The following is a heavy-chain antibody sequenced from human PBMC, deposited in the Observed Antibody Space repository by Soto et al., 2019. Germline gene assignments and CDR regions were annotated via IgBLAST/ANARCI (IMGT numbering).Heavy chain of an antibody. D-gene: IGHD2-15*01. Sequence: QVQLVQSGAEVKKPGASVKVSCKASGYTFTSYDINWVRQATGQGLEWMGWMNPNSGNTGYAQKLQGRVTMTRNTSISTAYMELSSLRSEDTAVVYCATDIGGYCSGGICYSGSRVDYWGQGTLVTVSS. CDR2: MNPNSGNT. CDR3: ATDIGGYCSGGICYSGSRVDY. CDR1: GYTFTSYD. J-gene: IGHJ4*02. V-gene: IGHV1-8*01.